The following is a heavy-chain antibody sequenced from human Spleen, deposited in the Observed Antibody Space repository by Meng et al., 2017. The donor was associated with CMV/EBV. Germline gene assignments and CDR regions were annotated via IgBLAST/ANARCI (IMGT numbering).Heavy chain of an antibody. D-gene: IGHD2-21*01. CDR1: GASISNRHW. Sequence: VSGASISNRHWGSWVPQPPGKGLEWIGEIFDSGITNYNPSLKSRLTISEDKSHNQFSLKLNSVTAADTAVYYCARAYCGGDCYSGFDYWGQGILVTVS. CDR2: IFDSGIT. CDR3: ARAYCGGDCYSGFDY. J-gene: IGHJ4*02. V-gene: IGHV4-4*02.